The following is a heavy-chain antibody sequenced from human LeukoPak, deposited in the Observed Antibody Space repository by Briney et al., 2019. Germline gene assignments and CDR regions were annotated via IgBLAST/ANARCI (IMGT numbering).Heavy chain of an antibody. V-gene: IGHV3-30*02. J-gene: IGHJ6*03. Sequence: GSLRLSCAASGFTFSSYGMHWVRQAPGKGLEWVAFIRYYFINKYYADSVQRRFTISRYNSKNTLYLQMNSLRAEDTAVYYCAKDLRRIVGATKGMDVWGKGTTVTVSS. CDR2: IRYYFINK. D-gene: IGHD1-26*01. CDR3: AKDLRRIVGATKGMDV. CDR1: GFTFSSYG.